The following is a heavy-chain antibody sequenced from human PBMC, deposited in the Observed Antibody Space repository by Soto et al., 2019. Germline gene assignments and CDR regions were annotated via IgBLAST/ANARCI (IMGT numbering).Heavy chain of an antibody. D-gene: IGHD4-4*01. V-gene: IGHV3-64D*06. CDR1: GFPFSRFA. J-gene: IGHJ4*02. CDR3: VKDGAVTFSGWFFDY. Sequence: GGSLRLSCSASGFPFSRFAIHWVRQAPGKGLVYVSGISFNGGDTYHADSVKGRFSISRDNSKNTVYLQMSSLRAEDTAVYYCVKDGAVTFSGWFFDYWGQGTPVTVSS. CDR2: ISFNGGDT.